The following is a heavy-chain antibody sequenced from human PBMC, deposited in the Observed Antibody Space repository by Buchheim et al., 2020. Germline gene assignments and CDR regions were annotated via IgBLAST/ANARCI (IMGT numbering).Heavy chain of an antibody. V-gene: IGHV3-48*01. CDR1: GFTFSSYS. CDR2: ISSSSSTI. Sequence: EVQLVESGGGLVQPGGSLRLSCAASGFTFSSYSMNWVRQAPGKGLEGVSYISSSSSTIYYADSVKGRFTISRDNAKNSIYLQMNSLRAEDTAVYYCARDFRCSSTSCYRGFDYWGQGTL. D-gene: IGHD2-2*02. J-gene: IGHJ4*02. CDR3: ARDFRCSSTSCYRGFDY.